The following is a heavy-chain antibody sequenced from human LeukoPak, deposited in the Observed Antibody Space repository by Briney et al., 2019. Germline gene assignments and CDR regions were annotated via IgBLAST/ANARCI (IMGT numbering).Heavy chain of an antibody. Sequence: PSETLSLTCTVPGGSITNFYGGWIRQSPGKGLELIGYTYYSGTTNYSPSLKSRVSISVDTPKKQFSLKLSSVTAADTAVYYCARSPGGGFDIWGQGTMVTVSS. CDR1: GGSITNFY. V-gene: IGHV4-59*01. CDR3: ARSPGGGFDI. CDR2: TYYSGTT. D-gene: IGHD2-15*01. J-gene: IGHJ3*02.